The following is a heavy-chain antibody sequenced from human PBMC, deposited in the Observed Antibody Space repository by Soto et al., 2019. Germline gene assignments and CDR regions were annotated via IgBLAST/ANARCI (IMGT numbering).Heavy chain of an antibody. V-gene: IGHV3-23*01. J-gene: IGHJ4*02. CDR1: GFTFSSYA. CDR2: ISGSGGST. Sequence: LRLSCAASGFTFSSYAMSWVRQAPGKGLEWVSAISGSGGSTYYADSVKGRFTISRDNSKNTLYLQMNSLRAEDTAVYYCAKIIAVAKGIDYWGQGTLVTVSS. D-gene: IGHD6-19*01. CDR3: AKIIAVAKGIDY.